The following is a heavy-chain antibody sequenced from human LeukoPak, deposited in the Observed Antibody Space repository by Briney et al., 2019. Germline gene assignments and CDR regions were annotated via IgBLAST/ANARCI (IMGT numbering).Heavy chain of an antibody. J-gene: IGHJ6*04. V-gene: IGHV3-7*01. CDR1: GFTLSNYW. CDR3: ARARYYMDV. CDR2: IKQDGSEK. D-gene: IGHD3-10*01. Sequence: PGGSLRLSCAASGFTLSNYWMAWVRQAPGKGLEWVANIKQDGSEKYYVDSVKGRFIISRDNARNSLSLQMNSLRAEDAGVYYCARARYYMDVWGTGTTVTVSS.